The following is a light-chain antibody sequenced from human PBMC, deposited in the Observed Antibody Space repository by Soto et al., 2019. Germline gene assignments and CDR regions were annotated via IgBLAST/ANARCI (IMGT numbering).Light chain of an antibody. CDR3: QPYDSSLSGSK. J-gene: IGLJ2*01. CDR1: SSNIGAGYD. CDR2: GNS. Sequence: QSVLTQPPSVSGAPGQRVTISCTGSSSNIGAGYDVHWYQQLPGTAPKLLIYGNSNRPSGVPDRFSGSESGTSASLAITGLQAEDEADYYCQPYDSSLSGSKFGGGTKLTVL. V-gene: IGLV1-40*01.